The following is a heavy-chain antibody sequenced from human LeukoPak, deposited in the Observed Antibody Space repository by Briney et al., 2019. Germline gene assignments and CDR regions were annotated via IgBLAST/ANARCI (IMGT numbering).Heavy chain of an antibody. Sequence: GGSLRLSCAASGFTFSSYSMNWVRQAPGKGLEWVSYITSSSSTIQYADSAKGRFTVSRDNAKNSLYLQMNSLRAEDTAVYYCARGDRNWDFDFWGQGTPVTVSS. CDR3: ARGDRNWDFDF. CDR2: ITSSSSTI. D-gene: IGHD1-1*01. J-gene: IGHJ4*02. CDR1: GFTFSSYS. V-gene: IGHV3-48*01.